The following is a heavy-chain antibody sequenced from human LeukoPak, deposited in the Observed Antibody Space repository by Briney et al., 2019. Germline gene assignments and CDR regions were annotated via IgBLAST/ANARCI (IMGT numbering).Heavy chain of an antibody. CDR2: INHSGST. V-gene: IGHV4-34*01. CDR1: GGSFSGYY. Sequence: SETLSLTCAVYGGSFSGYYWSWIRQPPGKGLEWIGEINHSGSTNYNPSLKSRVTISVDTSKNQFSLKLSSVTAADTAVYYCARAAQIFGVVRPRRYNWFDPWGRGTLVTVSS. D-gene: IGHD3-3*01. CDR3: ARAAQIFGVVRPRRYNWFDP. J-gene: IGHJ5*02.